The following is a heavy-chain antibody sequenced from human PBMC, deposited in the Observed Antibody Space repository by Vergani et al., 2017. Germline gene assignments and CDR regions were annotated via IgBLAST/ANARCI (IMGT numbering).Heavy chain of an antibody. CDR1: GFTFSSYA. D-gene: IGHD1-1*01. V-gene: IGHV3-23*01. CDR2: IKTNGDYT. Sequence: EVQLLESGGGLVQPGGSLRLSCAASGFTFSSYAMSWVRQAPGKGLEWVSTIKTNGDYTRYGDSVKGRFTISRDNSKSTLYLQMNSLRAEDTAIYYCAKGGWNYWFDSWGQGTLVIVS. CDR3: AKGGWNYWFDS. J-gene: IGHJ5*01.